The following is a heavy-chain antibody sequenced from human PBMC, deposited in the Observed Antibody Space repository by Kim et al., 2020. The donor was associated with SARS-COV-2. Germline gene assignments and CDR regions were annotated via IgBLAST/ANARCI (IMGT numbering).Heavy chain of an antibody. CDR2: FDPEDGET. CDR3: ATGRVSGPPAWFDP. V-gene: IGHV1-24*01. J-gene: IGHJ5*02. D-gene: IGHD2-8*01. CDR1: GYTLTELS. Sequence: ASVKVSCKVSGYTLTELSMHWVRQAPGKGLEWMGGFDPEDGETIYAQKFQGRVTMTEDTSTDTAYMALGSLRSEDTAVYYCATGRVSGPPAWFDPWGQGTLVTVSS.